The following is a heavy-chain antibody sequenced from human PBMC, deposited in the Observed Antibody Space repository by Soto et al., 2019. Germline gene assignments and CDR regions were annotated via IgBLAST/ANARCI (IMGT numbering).Heavy chain of an antibody. J-gene: IGHJ5*02. Sequence: ASVKVSYKASGYTFTSYYMHWVRQAPGQGLEWMGMINPSGGGTTYAQKFQGRVTMTRDTSTSTVYMELSSLRAEDTAVYYCARERRFPADFWSGYRNWFDPWGQGTLVTVSS. CDR3: ARERRFPADFWSGYRNWFDP. CDR1: GYTFTSYY. D-gene: IGHD3-3*01. CDR2: INPSGGGT. V-gene: IGHV1-46*01.